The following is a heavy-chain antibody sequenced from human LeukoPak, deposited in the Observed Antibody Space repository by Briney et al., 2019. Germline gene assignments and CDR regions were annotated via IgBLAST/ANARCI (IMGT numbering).Heavy chain of an antibody. CDR2: INPSGGST. Sequence: GASVKVSCKASGYTFTSYYMHWVRQAPGQGLEWMGIINPSGGSTSYAQKFQGRVTMTRDMSTSTVYMELSSLRSEDTAVYYCARESYGDSPGYYYYYMDVWGKGTTVTVSS. CDR3: ARESYGDSPGYYYYYMDV. V-gene: IGHV1-46*01. J-gene: IGHJ6*03. D-gene: IGHD4-17*01. CDR1: GYTFTSYY.